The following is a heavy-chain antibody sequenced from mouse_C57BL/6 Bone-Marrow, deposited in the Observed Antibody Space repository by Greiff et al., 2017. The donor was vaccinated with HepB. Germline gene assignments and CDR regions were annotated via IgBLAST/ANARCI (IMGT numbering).Heavy chain of an antibody. D-gene: IGHD4-1*01. V-gene: IGHV1-63*01. CDR2: IYPGGGYT. Sequence: LVESGAELVRPGTSVKMSCKASGYTFTNYWIGWAKQRPGHGLEWIGDIYPGGGYTNYNEKFKGKATLTADKSSSTAYMQFSSLTSEDSAIYYCARTGIYWYFDVWGTGTTVTVSS. CDR1: GYTFTNYW. J-gene: IGHJ1*03. CDR3: ARTGIYWYFDV.